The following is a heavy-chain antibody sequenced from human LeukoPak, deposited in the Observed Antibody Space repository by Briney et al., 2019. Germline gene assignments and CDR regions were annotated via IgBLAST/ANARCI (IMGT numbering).Heavy chain of an antibody. D-gene: IGHD6-13*01. V-gene: IGHV3-7*03. J-gene: IGHJ4*02. CDR2: IKEDGSEE. Sequence: GGSLRLSCAASGFTFSGSWMDWVRQAPGKELEWVANIKEDGSEEYYVDSVKGRFTISRDNAKNSLYLQMNSLRAVDTAVYYCAKNSGWFRFDYWGQGTLVTVSS. CDR3: AKNSGWFRFDY. CDR1: GFTFSGSW.